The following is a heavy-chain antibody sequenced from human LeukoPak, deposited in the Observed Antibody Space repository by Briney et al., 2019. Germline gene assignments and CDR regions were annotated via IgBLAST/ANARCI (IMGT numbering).Heavy chain of an antibody. D-gene: IGHD3-3*01. J-gene: IGHJ6*02. CDR2: ISYDGSNK. Sequence: RGSLRLSCAASGFTFSSYGMHWVRQAPGKGLEWVAVISYDGSNKYYADSVKGRFTISRDNSKNTLYLQMNSLRAEDTAVYYCAKDGALGYDFWSGYTDYYYYYGMDVWGQGTTVTVSS. CDR3: AKDGALGYDFWSGYTDYYYYYGMDV. CDR1: GFTFSSYG. V-gene: IGHV3-30*18.